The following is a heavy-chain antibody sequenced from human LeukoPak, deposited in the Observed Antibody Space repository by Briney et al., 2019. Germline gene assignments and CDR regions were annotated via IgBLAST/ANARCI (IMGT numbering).Heavy chain of an antibody. Sequence: PSETLSLTCSVSGGSISTDGYSWSWIRQPPGKGLEWIGYIYHSGSTYYNPSLKSRVTISVDRSKNQFSLKLSSVTTADTAVYYCARSYCSSTSCYDAFDIWGQGTMVTVSS. CDR1: GGSISTDGYS. CDR2: IYHSGST. J-gene: IGHJ3*02. D-gene: IGHD2-2*01. CDR3: ARSYCSSTSCYDAFDI. V-gene: IGHV4-30-2*01.